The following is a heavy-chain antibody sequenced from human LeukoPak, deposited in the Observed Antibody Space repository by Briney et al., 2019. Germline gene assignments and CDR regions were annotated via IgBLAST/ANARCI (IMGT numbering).Heavy chain of an antibody. J-gene: IGHJ4*02. CDR3: ARVWVDSGGWYNFDY. V-gene: IGHV1-46*01. D-gene: IGHD6-19*01. CDR2: INPSGGST. Sequence: ASVKVSCKASGYTFTSYYMHWVRQAPGQGLEWMGIINPSGGSTAYAQKFQGRVTMTRDTSTSTVYMELSSLRSDDTAVYYCARVWVDSGGWYNFDYWGQGTLVTVSS. CDR1: GYTFTSYY.